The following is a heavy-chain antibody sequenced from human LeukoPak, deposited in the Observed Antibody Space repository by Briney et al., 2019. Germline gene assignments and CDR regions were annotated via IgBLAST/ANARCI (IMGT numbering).Heavy chain of an antibody. V-gene: IGHV3-7*01. CDR1: GFTFSSYW. CDR3: ARDLYYYDSGSYYSPPTPFDY. Sequence: GGSLRLSCAASGFTFSSYWMSWVRQAPGKGLEWVANIKQDGSEKYYVDSVKGRFTISRDNAKHSLYLQMNSLRAEDTAVYYCARDLYYYDSGSYYSPPTPFDYWGQGTLVTTSS. CDR2: IKQDGSEK. D-gene: IGHD3-10*01. J-gene: IGHJ4*02.